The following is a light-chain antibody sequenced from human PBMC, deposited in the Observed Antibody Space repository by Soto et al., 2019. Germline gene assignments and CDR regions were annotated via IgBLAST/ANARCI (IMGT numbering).Light chain of an antibody. CDR2: GTS. Sequence: EIVMTQSPATLSVTPVERATLSCRASQSVNINLAWYQQKPGQAPRLLIYGTSTRATGVPARFSGSGSGTEFTLTISNLDPEDFALYYCQDRSNWPLSITFGQGTRLEIK. J-gene: IGKJ5*01. CDR3: QDRSNWPLSIT. V-gene: IGKV3-15*01. CDR1: QSVNIN.